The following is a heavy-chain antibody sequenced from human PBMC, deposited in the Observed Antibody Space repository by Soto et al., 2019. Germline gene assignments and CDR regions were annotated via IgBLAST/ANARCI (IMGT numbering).Heavy chain of an antibody. CDR2: IIPILGIA. D-gene: IGHD6-13*01. Sequence: QVQLVQSGAEVKKPGSSVKVSCKASGGTFSSYTISWVRQAPGQGLEWMGRIIPILGIANYAQKCQGRVTITADKSTRTAYMELSSLRSEDTAVYYCARLDKYSSSWYPFDYWGQGTLVTVSS. V-gene: IGHV1-69*02. J-gene: IGHJ4*02. CDR3: ARLDKYSSSWYPFDY. CDR1: GGTFSSYT.